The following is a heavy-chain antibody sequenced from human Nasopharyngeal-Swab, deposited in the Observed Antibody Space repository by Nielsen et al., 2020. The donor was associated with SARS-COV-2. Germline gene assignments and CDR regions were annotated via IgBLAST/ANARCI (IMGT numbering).Heavy chain of an antibody. CDR1: GFTFSSYS. CDR2: ISSSTTTI. Sequence: GESLKISCAASGFTFSSYSMNWVRQAPGKGLEWVSYISSSTTTIYYADSVKGRFTISRDNAKNSLYLQMNSLRAEDTAVYYCARGYSRAFDIWGQGTMVTVSS. J-gene: IGHJ3*02. D-gene: IGHD5-12*01. CDR3: ARGYSRAFDI. V-gene: IGHV3-48*04.